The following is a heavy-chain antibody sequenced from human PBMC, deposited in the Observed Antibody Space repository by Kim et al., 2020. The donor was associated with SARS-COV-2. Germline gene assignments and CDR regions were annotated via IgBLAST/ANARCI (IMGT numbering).Heavy chain of an antibody. CDR3: ARGGAARPDY. V-gene: IGHV3-48*02. CDR2: ISAGGGTI. J-gene: IGHJ4*02. Sequence: GGSLRLSCVVSGFTFSSYGMNWVRQAPGKGLEWVSYISAGGGTINYADSVTGRFAVSRDNAKNSLYLQMNSLTDEDTAVYYCARGGAARPDYWGQGTLVT. CDR1: GFTFSSYG. D-gene: IGHD6-6*01.